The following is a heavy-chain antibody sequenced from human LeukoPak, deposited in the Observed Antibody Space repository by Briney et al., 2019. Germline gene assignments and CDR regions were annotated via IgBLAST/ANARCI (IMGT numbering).Heavy chain of an antibody. J-gene: IGHJ6*04. CDR2: ISTRDNTI. Sequence: GGSLRLSCTASGFTFSDYYMSWIRQTPGKGLEWLSYISTRDNTIQYADSVKGRFTISRDNSKNTLYLQMNSLRAEDTAVYYCANRVGDVWGKGTTVTISS. D-gene: IGHD2-15*01. CDR1: GFTFSDYY. CDR3: ANRVGDV. V-gene: IGHV3-11*04.